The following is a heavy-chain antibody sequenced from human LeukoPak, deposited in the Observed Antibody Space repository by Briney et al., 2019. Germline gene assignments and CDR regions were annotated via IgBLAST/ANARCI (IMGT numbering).Heavy chain of an antibody. CDR3: ARQSRFYSRSSVGWFDP. V-gene: IGHV5-51*01. CDR2: IYPGDSDT. Sequence: GESLKISCKGSGYSFTSYWIGWVRQMPGKGLEWMGIIYPGDSDTRYSPSFQGQVTISADKCISTAYLQWSSLKASDTAMYYCARQSRFYSRSSVGWFDPWGQGTLVTVSS. J-gene: IGHJ5*02. D-gene: IGHD6-6*01. CDR1: GYSFTSYW.